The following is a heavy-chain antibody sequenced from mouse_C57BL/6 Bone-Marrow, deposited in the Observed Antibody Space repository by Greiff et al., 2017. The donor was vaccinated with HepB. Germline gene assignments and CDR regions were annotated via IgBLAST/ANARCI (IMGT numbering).Heavy chain of an antibody. D-gene: IGHD2-12*01. J-gene: IGHJ4*01. CDR3: ARLRRRDAMDY. V-gene: IGHV1-82*01. Sequence: QVQLQQSGPELVKPGASVKISCKASGYAFSSSWMNWVKQRPGKGLEWIGRIYPGDGDTNYNGKFKGKATLTADKSSSTAYMQLSSLTSEDSAVYFCARLRRRDAMDYWGQGTSVTVSS. CDR2: IYPGDGDT. CDR1: GYAFSSSW.